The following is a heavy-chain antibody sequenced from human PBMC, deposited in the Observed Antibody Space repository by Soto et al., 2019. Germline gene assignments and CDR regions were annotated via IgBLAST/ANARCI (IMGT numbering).Heavy chain of an antibody. CDR1: GYTFISYA. Sequence: XGSRGLSVAPSGYTFISYAMHGVRQAPAKGLRWGQLIWYDGSNKYYADSVKGRFTISRDNSKNTLYLQMNSLRAEDTAVYYCARDRNGYSGYDWQENDYYYYGMDVWGQGTTVTVSS. D-gene: IGHD5-12*01. CDR2: IWYDGSNK. CDR3: ARDRNGYSGYDWQENDYYYYGMDV. J-gene: IGHJ6*02. V-gene: IGHV3-33*01.